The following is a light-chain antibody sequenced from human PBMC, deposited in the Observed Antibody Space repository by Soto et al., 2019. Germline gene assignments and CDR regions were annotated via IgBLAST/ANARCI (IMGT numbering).Light chain of an antibody. J-gene: IGLJ1*01. CDR1: SSDVGAYNF. CDR2: EVS. V-gene: IGLV2-14*01. Sequence: QSVLTQPASVSGSPGQSITISCTGSSSDVGAYNFVSWYQHHPGKAPKLILYEVSSRPSGVSNRFSGSRSGNTASLTISGLQTEDEADYYCNSYTSSNTLVFGTGTKVTVL. CDR3: NSYTSSNTLV.